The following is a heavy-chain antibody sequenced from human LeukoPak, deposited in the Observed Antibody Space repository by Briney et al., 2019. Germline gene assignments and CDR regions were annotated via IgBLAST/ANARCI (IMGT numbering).Heavy chain of an antibody. D-gene: IGHD6-6*01. CDR1: GFTFSTYW. Sequence: GGSLRLSCAASGFTFSTYWMSWVRQAPGKGLEWVANIKEDGNEKYHVDSVKGRFTISRDNAKNALYLQMNSLRAEDTAVYYCARDGSWQLAPSSYYYYMDVWGKGTTVTVSS. J-gene: IGHJ6*03. CDR2: IKEDGNEK. CDR3: ARDGSWQLAPSSYYYYMDV. V-gene: IGHV3-7*01.